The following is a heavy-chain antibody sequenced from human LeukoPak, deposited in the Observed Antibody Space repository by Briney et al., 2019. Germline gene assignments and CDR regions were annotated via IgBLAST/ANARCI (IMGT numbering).Heavy chain of an antibody. J-gene: IGHJ4*02. CDR3: ARDRGITMIVVGLFDY. CDR2: ISAYNGNT. CDR1: GYTFTNYG. V-gene: IGHV1-18*01. Sequence: ASVKVSCKASGYTFTNYGISWVRQAPGQGLEWMGWISAYNGNTNYAQKLQGRVTMTTDTSTGTAYMELRSLRSDDTAVYYCARDRGITMIVVGLFDYWGQGTLVTVSS. D-gene: IGHD3-22*01.